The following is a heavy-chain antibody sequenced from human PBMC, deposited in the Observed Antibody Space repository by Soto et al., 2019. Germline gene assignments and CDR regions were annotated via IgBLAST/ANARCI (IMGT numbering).Heavy chain of an antibody. CDR2: IIPIFGTA. D-gene: IGHD1-7*01. V-gene: IGHV1-69*13. J-gene: IGHJ5*02. CDR1: GGTFSSYA. Sequence: ASVKVSCKASGGTFSSYAISWVRQAPGQGLEWMGGIIPIFGTANYAQKFQGRVTITADESTSTAYMELSSLRSEDTAVYYCAGDMSPVTGTTLSSSFDPWGQGTLVTVSS. CDR3: AGDMSPVTGTTLSSSFDP.